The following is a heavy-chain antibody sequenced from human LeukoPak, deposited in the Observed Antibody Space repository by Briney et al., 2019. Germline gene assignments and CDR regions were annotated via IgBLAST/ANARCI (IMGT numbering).Heavy chain of an antibody. CDR1: GGSMTNYY. CDR3: VRDEGLTDYPDY. J-gene: IGHJ4*02. Sequence: SETLSLTCSVSGGSMTNYYWSWIRQPAGKGLEWIGRFYSRGTTYYIPPLRSRVSLSGDESKNQLSLKMYSVTAADTAVYYCVRDEGLTDYPDYWGQGTLVTVSS. V-gene: IGHV4-4*07. CDR2: FYSRGTT. D-gene: IGHD3-10*01.